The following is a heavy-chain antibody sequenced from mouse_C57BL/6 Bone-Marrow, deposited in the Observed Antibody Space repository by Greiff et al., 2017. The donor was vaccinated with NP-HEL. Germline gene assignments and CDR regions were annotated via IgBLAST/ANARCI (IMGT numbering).Heavy chain of an antibody. Sequence: VKLVESGPELVKPGASVKISCKASGYAFSSSWMNWVKQRPGKGLEWIGRIYPGDGDTNYNGKFKGKATLTADKSSSTAYMQLSSLTSEDSAVYFCARSDYYGSSYWFAYWGQGTLVTVSA. CDR3: ARSDYYGSSYWFAY. V-gene: IGHV1-82*01. J-gene: IGHJ3*01. CDR2: IYPGDGDT. D-gene: IGHD1-1*01. CDR1: GYAFSSSW.